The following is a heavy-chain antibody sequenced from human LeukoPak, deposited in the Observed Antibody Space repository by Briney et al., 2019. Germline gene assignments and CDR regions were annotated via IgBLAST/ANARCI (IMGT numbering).Heavy chain of an antibody. D-gene: IGHD4-17*01. Sequence: GGSLRLSCAASGFTFSSYAMSWVRQAPGRGLEWVSAISGSGGSTYYADSVKGRLTISRDNSKNTLYLQMNSLRAEDTAVYYCAKVLTGYGELFDYWGQGTLVTVSS. J-gene: IGHJ4*02. CDR3: AKVLTGYGELFDY. CDR2: ISGSGGST. CDR1: GFTFSSYA. V-gene: IGHV3-23*01.